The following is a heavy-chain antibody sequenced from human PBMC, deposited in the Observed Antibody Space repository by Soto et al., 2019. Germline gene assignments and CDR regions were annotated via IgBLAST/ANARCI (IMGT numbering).Heavy chain of an antibody. V-gene: IGHV3-7*01. J-gene: IGHJ4*02. CDR1: GITFSSYW. CDR3: ARAGYSSGWRFDY. CDR2: IKQDGSEK. Sequence: EVQLVESGGGLGQPGGSLRLSCAASGITFSSYWMNWVRQAPGKGLEWVANIKQDGSEKNYVDSVKGRFTISRDNAKNSLYLQMNSLTAEDTAVYYCARAGYSSGWRFDYWGQGTLVTVSS. D-gene: IGHD6-19*01.